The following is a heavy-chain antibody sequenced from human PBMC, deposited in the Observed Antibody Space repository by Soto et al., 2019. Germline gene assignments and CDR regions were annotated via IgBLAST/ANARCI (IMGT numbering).Heavy chain of an antibody. Sequence: QPGGSLRLSCAASGFTFSSYAMHWVRQAPGKGLEWVAVISYDGSNKYYADSVKGRFTISRDNSKNTLYLQMNSLRAEDTAVYYCARDSLRFMDDRWSGMDVWGQGTTVTVSS. D-gene: IGHD3-3*01. J-gene: IGHJ6*02. CDR2: ISYDGSNK. CDR1: GFTFSSYA. CDR3: ARDSLRFMDDRWSGMDV. V-gene: IGHV3-30-3*01.